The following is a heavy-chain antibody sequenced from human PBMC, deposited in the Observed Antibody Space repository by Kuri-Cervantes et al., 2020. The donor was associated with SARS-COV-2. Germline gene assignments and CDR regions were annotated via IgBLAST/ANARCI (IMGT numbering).Heavy chain of an antibody. J-gene: IGHJ6*02. D-gene: IGHD3-3*01. CDR1: GFTFSSYG. CDR2: ISYDGSNK. Sequence: GESLKISCAASGFTFSSYGMHWVRQAPGKGLEWVAVISYDGSNKYYADSVKGRFTISRDNSKNTLYLQMNSLRAEDTAAYYCAKDRIGVFGVEYYYGMDVWGQGTTVTVSS. CDR3: AKDRIGVFGVEYYYGMDV. V-gene: IGHV3-30*18.